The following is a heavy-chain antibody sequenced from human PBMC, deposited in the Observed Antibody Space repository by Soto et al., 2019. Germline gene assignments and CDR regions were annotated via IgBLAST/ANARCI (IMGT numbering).Heavy chain of an antibody. CDR1: GDSISSYY. Sequence: PSETLSLTCTVSGDSISSYYWSWIRQPPGKGLEWIGYIHYSGSTNYNPSLKSRVTISVDTSKNQFSLKLNSVTAADTAVYYCARDLWGYCGADCYPLDVWGQGTTVTVSS. CDR3: ARDLWGYCGADCYPLDV. CDR2: IHYSGST. V-gene: IGHV4-59*13. J-gene: IGHJ6*02. D-gene: IGHD2-21*02.